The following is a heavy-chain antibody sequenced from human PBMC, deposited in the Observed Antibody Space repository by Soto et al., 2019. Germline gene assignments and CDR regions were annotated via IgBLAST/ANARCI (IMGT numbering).Heavy chain of an antibody. V-gene: IGHV1-69*01. CDR3: ARGAMANFDY. CDR2: FIAMLGTP. CDR1: GGTFRSHG. Sequence: SVKVSCKASGGTFRSHGIGWGRQAPGRGLEWMGGFIAMLGTPTYAKKVQGRATISADESLTSSYLELRSLRSEDTGVYFCARGAMANFDYWGQGTVVTVSS. J-gene: IGHJ4*02. D-gene: IGHD5-18*01.